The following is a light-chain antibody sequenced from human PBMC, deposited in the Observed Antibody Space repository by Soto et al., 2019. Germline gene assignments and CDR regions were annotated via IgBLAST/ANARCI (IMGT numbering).Light chain of an antibody. CDR2: GIS. J-gene: IGKJ1*01. V-gene: IGKV3-20*01. CDR3: QQYVTASPRT. Sequence: EIVLTKSPGTLSLSPGERATLSCRASNTISSSYLAWYQQKPGHAPRLLMYGISRRATGIPDRFSGSGSGTDFTLTITRLEPEDFAVYYCQQYVTASPRTCGQVTKV. CDR1: NTISSSY.